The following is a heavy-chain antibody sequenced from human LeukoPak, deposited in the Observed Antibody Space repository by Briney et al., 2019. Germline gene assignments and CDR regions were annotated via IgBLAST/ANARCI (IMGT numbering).Heavy chain of an antibody. CDR2: IYYSGST. D-gene: IGHD2-15*01. V-gene: IGHV4-59*08. CDR3: ARRYCSGGSCYPDY. CDR1: GDSISSYS. J-gene: IGHJ4*02. Sequence: SETLSLTCTVSGDSISSYSWSWIRQPPGQGLEWICYIYYSGSTNYNPSLKSRVTISVDTSKNQFSLKLSSVTTADTAVYYCARRYCSGGSCYPDYWGQGTLVTVSS.